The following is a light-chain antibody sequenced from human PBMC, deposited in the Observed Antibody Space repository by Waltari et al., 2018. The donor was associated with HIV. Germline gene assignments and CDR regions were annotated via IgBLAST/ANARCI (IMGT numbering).Light chain of an antibody. V-gene: IGLV2-23*02. CDR3: CSYAGSSTYAV. Sequence: QSALTQPASVSGSPGQSITISCTGTSSDVGSSNLVSWYQQHPGKAPKLMIYEVSKRPSGVSNRFSGSKSGNTASLTISGLQAEDEADYYCCSYAGSSTYAVFGGGTQLTVL. CDR1: SSDVGSSNL. CDR2: EVS. J-gene: IGLJ7*01.